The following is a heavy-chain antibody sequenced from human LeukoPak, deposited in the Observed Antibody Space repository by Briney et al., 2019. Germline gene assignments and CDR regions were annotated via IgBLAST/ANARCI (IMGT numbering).Heavy chain of an antibody. CDR1: GGTFSSYA. CDR2: IIPIFGTA. V-gene: IGHV1-69*05. Sequence: SVKVSCKASGGTFSSYAISWVRQAPGQGLEWMGRIIPIFGTANYAQEFQGRVTITTDESTSTAYMELSSLRSEDTAVYYCARDGWNYGSDYWGQGTLVTVSS. J-gene: IGHJ4*02. D-gene: IGHD1-7*01. CDR3: ARDGWNYGSDY.